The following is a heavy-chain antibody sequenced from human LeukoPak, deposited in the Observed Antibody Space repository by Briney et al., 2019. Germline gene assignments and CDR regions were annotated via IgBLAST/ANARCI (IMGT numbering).Heavy chain of an antibody. CDR2: IKQDGSEK. J-gene: IGHJ4*02. D-gene: IGHD3-22*01. CDR1: GFTFSSYW. CDR3: ARDSRYCDSLYDY. Sequence: GGSLRLSCAASGFTFSSYWMSWVRQATGKGLEWVANIKQDGSEKYYVDSVKGRFTISRDNAKNSLYLQMNSLRAEDTAVYYCARDSRYCDSLYDYWGQGTLVTVSS. V-gene: IGHV3-7*03.